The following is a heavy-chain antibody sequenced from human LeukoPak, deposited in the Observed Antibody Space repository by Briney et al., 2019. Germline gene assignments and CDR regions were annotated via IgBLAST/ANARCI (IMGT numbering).Heavy chain of an antibody. CDR1: GGSISSSNW. J-gene: IGHJ4*02. D-gene: IGHD6-19*01. CDR2: IYHSGST. V-gene: IGHV4-4*02. CDR3: ASEGIAVADLFDY. Sequence: PSGTLSLTCAVSGGSISSSNWWSWVRQPPGKGLEWIGEIYHSGSTNHNPSLKSRVTISVDKSKNQFSLKLSSVTAADTAVYYCASEGIAVADLFDYWGQGTLVTVSS.